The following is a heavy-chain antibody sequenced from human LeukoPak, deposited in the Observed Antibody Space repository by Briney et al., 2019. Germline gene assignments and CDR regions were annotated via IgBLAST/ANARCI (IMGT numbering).Heavy chain of an antibody. J-gene: IGHJ4*02. CDR1: GFTFSSYG. CDR2: IWYDGSNK. D-gene: IGHD1-14*01. V-gene: IGHV3-33*01. CDR3: ATRQAPPFDD. Sequence: GRSLRLSCAASGFTFSSYGMHWVRQAPGKGLEWVAVIWYDGSNKYYADSVKGRFTISRDNSKNTLYLQMNSLRAEETAVYYCATRQAPPFDDWGQGTLVTVSS.